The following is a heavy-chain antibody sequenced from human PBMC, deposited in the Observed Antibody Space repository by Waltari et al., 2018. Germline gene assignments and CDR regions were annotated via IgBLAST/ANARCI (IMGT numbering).Heavy chain of an antibody. CDR1: GGSISSYY. D-gene: IGHD3-10*01. CDR3: ARVPGVKVYWYFDL. V-gene: IGHV4-59*01. Sequence: QVQLQESGPGLVKPSETLSLTCTVSGGSISSYYWSWIRQPPGKGLEWIGYIYYSGSPNYNPSLKSRVTISVDTSKNQFSLKLSSVTAADTAVYYCARVPGVKVYWYFDLWGRGTLVTVSS. J-gene: IGHJ2*01. CDR2: IYYSGSP.